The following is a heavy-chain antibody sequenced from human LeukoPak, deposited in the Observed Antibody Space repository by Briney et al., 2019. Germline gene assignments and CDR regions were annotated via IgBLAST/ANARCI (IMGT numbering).Heavy chain of an antibody. Sequence: GESLKISCAASGFTFSDYAMNWVRQAPGKGLEWFSFINSISRTIYYADSVKGRFTISRDNAKNSLYLQMDSLRAEDTGLYYCARDTWYSNSWLHAFDIWGRGTMVTVSS. CDR2: INSISRTI. J-gene: IGHJ3*02. V-gene: IGHV3-48*01. CDR3: ARDTWYSNSWLHAFDI. CDR1: GFTFSDYA. D-gene: IGHD6-13*01.